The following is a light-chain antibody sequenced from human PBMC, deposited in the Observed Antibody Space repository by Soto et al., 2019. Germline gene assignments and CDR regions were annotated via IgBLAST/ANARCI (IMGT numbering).Light chain of an antibody. CDR1: QNVGID. Sequence: EIVLTQSPGTLSLSPGQRPTPSCRASQNVGIDLAWFQQKPGQAPRLLIYGTSIRATGIPARFSASGSGTEFTLTINSLQSEDFAVYYCQQCNDWPLTFGGGTKVDIK. V-gene: IGKV3-15*01. CDR3: QQCNDWPLT. CDR2: GTS. J-gene: IGKJ4*01.